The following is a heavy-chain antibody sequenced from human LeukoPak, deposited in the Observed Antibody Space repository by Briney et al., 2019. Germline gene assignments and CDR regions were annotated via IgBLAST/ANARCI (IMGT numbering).Heavy chain of an antibody. V-gene: IGHV3-48*04. CDR1: GFTFSDHS. D-gene: IGHD3-10*01. J-gene: IGHJ4*02. CDR3: ARDRFGELSVDY. CDR2: ISSESSNI. Sequence: PGGSLRLSCAASGFTFSDHSMNWVRQAPGKGLEWLSYISSESSNIEYADSVKGRFTISRDNAKNSLYLQMNSLRAEDTAVYYCARDRFGELSVDYWGQGTLVTVSS.